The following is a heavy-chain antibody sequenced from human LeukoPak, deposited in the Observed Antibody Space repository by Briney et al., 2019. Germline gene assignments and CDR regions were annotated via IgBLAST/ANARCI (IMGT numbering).Heavy chain of an antibody. D-gene: IGHD5-18*01. CDR3: ARHGYGSYYYYEMDV. CDR1: GGSTSSYY. Sequence: PSETLSLTCTVSGGSTSSYYWSWIRQPPGKGLEWIGYIYYSGTTNYNPSLKSRVTISVDRSKNQFSLKLSSVTAADTAVYYCARHGYGSYYYYEMDVWGQGTTVTVSS. CDR2: IYYSGTT. V-gene: IGHV4-59*08. J-gene: IGHJ6*02.